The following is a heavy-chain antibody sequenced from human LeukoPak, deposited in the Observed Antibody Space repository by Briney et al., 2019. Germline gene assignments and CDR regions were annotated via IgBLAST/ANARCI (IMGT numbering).Heavy chain of an antibody. Sequence: AGSLRLSWVASGFTFTSYAMSWDRQAPEKGLEWVSAISGSGGSTYYADSVKGRFAISRDNSKNTLYLQMTSLRAEDTAVYYCAKEYASSLHYWGQGTVVTVSS. CDR1: GFTFTSYA. CDR2: ISGSGGST. CDR3: AKEYASSLHY. J-gene: IGHJ4*02. D-gene: IGHD2-2*01. V-gene: IGHV3-23*01.